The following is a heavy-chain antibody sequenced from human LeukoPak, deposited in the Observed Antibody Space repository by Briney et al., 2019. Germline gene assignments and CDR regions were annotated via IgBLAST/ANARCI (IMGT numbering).Heavy chain of an antibody. J-gene: IGHJ4*02. D-gene: IGHD1-14*01. Sequence: PGRSLRLSCEVSGFTFNTYGIHWVRQTPGKGLEWVALISYDGSKKYYTDSVKGRFTISRDNSKNTLYLQMDSLRAEDTAVHYCAKDRSGMAYHLDFWGQGTLVTVSS. CDR3: AKDRSGMAYHLDF. CDR2: ISYDGSKK. V-gene: IGHV3-30*18. CDR1: GFTFNTYG.